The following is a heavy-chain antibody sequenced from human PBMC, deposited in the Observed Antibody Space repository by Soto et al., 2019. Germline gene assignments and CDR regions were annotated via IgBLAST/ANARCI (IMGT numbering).Heavy chain of an antibody. Sequence: GGSLRLSCAASGFTFSSYWMHWVRQAPGKGLVWVSRINSDGSSTSYADSVKGRFTISRDNAKNTLYLQMNSLRAEDTAVYYCASDRYSSSWYSPHYYYYYDMDVWGQGTSVTVSS. CDR2: INSDGSST. CDR1: GFTFSSYW. D-gene: IGHD6-13*01. CDR3: ASDRYSSSWYSPHYYYYYDMDV. J-gene: IGHJ6*02. V-gene: IGHV3-74*01.